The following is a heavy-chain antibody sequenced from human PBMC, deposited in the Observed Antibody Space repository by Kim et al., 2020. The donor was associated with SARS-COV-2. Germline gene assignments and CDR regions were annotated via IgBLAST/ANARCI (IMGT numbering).Heavy chain of an antibody. CDR3: ARPINYGSGSYGY. J-gene: IGHJ4*02. Sequence: YAAPGKGRFTITRDNSKNPLYLQMNSLRAEDTAVYYCARPINYGSGSYGYWGQGTLVTVSS. D-gene: IGHD3-10*01. V-gene: IGHV3-30*01.